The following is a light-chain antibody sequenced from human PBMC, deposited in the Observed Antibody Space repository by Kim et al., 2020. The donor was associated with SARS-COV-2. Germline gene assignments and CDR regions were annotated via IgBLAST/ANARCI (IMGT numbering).Light chain of an antibody. CDR3: HVWDSTSDHWV. V-gene: IGLV3-21*04. Sequence: APGKTARITCGGNNIGSKSVHWYQQKPGQAPVLVIYYDSDRPSGIPERFSASNSGNTATLTIIRVEAGDEADYYCHVWDSTSDHWVFGGGTKLAVL. CDR1: NIGSKS. J-gene: IGLJ3*02. CDR2: YDS.